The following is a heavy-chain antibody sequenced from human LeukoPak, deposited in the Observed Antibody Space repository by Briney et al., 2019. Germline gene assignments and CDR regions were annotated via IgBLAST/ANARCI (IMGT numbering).Heavy chain of an antibody. V-gene: IGHV1-2*02. CDR2: INPNSGGT. J-gene: IGHJ4*02. Sequence: ASVKVSCKASGYTFTGYYMHWVRQAPGQGLEWMGWINPNSGGTNYAQKFQGRVTMTRDTSISTAYMELSRLRSDDTAVYYCARDSRAYYDILTGTRFDYWGQGTLVTVSS. CDR3: ARDSRAYYDILTGTRFDY. CDR1: GYTFTGYY. D-gene: IGHD3-9*01.